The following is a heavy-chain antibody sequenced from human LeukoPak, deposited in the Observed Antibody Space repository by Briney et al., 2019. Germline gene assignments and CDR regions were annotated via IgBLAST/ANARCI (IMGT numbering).Heavy chain of an antibody. CDR3: ARRHSSCWFYY. J-gene: IGHJ4*02. CDR1: GYSISNGYY. D-gene: IGHD6-19*01. CDR2: IYRSGST. V-gene: IGHV4-38-2*02. Sequence: SETLSLTCTVSGYSISNGYYCDWIRQPPGRGLEWIGNIYRSGSTSYNPSLKSRVTISVDTSKNQFSLKVNSVTAADTAVYYCARRHSSCWFYYWGQGTLVTVSS.